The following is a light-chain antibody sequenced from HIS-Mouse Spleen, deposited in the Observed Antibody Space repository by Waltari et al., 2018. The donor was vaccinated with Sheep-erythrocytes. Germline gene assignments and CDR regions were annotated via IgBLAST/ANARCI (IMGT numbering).Light chain of an antibody. CDR2: YAS. Sequence: IVLTHSPATLSLFPGERATLPCRPSQGVSSYLAWYQQKPGQAPSLLPYYASNRATGIPARFSGSRSATDFVLTISSLEPEDVAVYYCQQRSNWYTFGQGTKLEIK. J-gene: IGKJ2*01. CDR1: QGVSSY. V-gene: IGKV3-11*01. CDR3: QQRSNWYT.